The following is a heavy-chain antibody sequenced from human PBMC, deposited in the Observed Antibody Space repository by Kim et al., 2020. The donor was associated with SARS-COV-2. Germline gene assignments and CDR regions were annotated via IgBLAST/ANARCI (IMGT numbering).Heavy chain of an antibody. D-gene: IGHD5-12*01. CDR1: GFTFSSYG. CDR2: ISYDGSNK. Sequence: GGSLRLSCAASGFTFSSYGMHWVRQAPGKGLEWVAVISYDGSNKYYADSVKGRFTISRDNSKNTLYLQMNSLRAEDTAVYYCAKARGPFRDGYNYYFDYWGQGTLVTVSS. V-gene: IGHV3-30*18. CDR3: AKARGPFRDGYNYYFDY. J-gene: IGHJ4*02.